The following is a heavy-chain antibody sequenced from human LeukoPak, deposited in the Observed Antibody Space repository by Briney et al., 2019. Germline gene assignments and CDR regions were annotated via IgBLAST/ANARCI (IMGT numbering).Heavy chain of an antibody. CDR3: ARAAYCDGGSCYVGGDSLGP. J-gene: IGHJ5*02. Sequence: SETLSLTCAVYGGSFSGYYWSWIRQPPGKGLEWIGEINHSGSTNYNPSLKSRVTISVDTSKNQFSLKLSSVTAADTAVYYCARAAYCDGGSCYVGGDSLGPWGQGTLVTVSS. V-gene: IGHV4-34*01. CDR2: INHSGST. D-gene: IGHD2-15*01. CDR1: GGSFSGYY.